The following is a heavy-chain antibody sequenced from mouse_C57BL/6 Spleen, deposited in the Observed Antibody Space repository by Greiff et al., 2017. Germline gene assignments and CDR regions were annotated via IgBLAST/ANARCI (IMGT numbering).Heavy chain of an antibody. CDR3: ARRLFAY. Sequence: QVHVKQPGAELVRPGTSVKLSCKASGYTFTSYWMHWVKQRPGQGLEWIGVIDPSDSYTNYNQKFKGKATLTVDTSSSTAYMQLSSLTSEDSAVYYCARRLFAYWGQGTLVTVSA. D-gene: IGHD3-2*02. CDR2: IDPSDSYT. J-gene: IGHJ3*01. CDR1: GYTFTSYW. V-gene: IGHV1-59*01.